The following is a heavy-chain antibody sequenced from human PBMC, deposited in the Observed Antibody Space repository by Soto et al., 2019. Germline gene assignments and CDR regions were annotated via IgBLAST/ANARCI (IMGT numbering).Heavy chain of an antibody. V-gene: IGHV1-24*01. D-gene: IGHD3-16*02. CDR1: GYTLTELS. CDR3: ATGFLERQNDYIWGSYRLEAAIDAFDI. Sequence: ASVKVSCKVSGYTLTELSMHWVRQAPGKGLEWMGGFDPEDGETIYAQKFQGRVTMTEDASTDTAYMELSSLRSEDTAVYYCATGFLERQNDYIWGSYRLEAAIDAFDIWGQGTMVTVSS. J-gene: IGHJ3*02. CDR2: FDPEDGET.